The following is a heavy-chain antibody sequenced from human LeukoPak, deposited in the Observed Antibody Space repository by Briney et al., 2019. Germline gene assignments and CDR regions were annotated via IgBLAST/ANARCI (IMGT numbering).Heavy chain of an antibody. Sequence: GGSLRLSCAMSGFPFSNYAMSWVRQAPGKGLEWVSVIYSGGSTYYADSVKGRFTISRDNSNNMLYLQMNSLRAEDTAVYYCARASEVAIFNGMDVRGQGTTVIVSS. D-gene: IGHD2-21*01. V-gene: IGHV3-66*01. J-gene: IGHJ6*02. CDR1: GFPFSNYA. CDR3: ARASEVAIFNGMDV. CDR2: IYSGGST.